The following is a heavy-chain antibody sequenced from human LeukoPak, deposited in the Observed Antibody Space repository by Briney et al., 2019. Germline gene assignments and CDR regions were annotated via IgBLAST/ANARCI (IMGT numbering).Heavy chain of an antibody. D-gene: IGHD2-21*02. CDR1: GFTFSSYW. V-gene: IGHV3-74*01. Sequence: GGSLRLSCAASGFTFSSYWMHWVRQAPGKGLVWVSHITSDESSTSYADSVKGRFTISRDNAKNTLYLQMNSLRAEDTAVYYCAKGYCGGDCYSAFDIWGQGTIVTVSS. CDR2: ITSDESST. J-gene: IGHJ3*02. CDR3: AKGYCGGDCYSAFDI.